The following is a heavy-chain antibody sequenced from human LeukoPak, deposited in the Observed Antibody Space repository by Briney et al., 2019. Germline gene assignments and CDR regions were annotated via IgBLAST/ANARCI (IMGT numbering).Heavy chain of an antibody. D-gene: IGHD3-10*02. CDR1: GFTFDDYA. J-gene: IGHJ6*04. V-gene: IGHV3-9*01. Sequence: GGSLRLSCAASGFTFDDYAMHWVRQAPGKGLEWVSGISWNSGTIGYADSVKGRFTISRDNAKNSLYLQMNSLRAEDTAVYYCAELGITMIGGVWGKGTTVTISS. CDR2: ISWNSGTI. CDR3: AELGITMIGGV.